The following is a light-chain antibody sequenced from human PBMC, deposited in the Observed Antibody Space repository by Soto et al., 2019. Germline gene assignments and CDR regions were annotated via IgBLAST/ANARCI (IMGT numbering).Light chain of an antibody. J-gene: IGKJ2*01. CDR2: DAS. Sequence: EIVLTQSPATLSLSPGERATLSCRASQSVSSYLAWYQQRPGQPPRLLIYDASNRATGIPARFSGTGSGTDFTLTISSLEPEDVAVYYCQQRSNWPPLYTFGQGTKLEIK. CDR3: QQRSNWPPLYT. CDR1: QSVSSY. V-gene: IGKV3-11*01.